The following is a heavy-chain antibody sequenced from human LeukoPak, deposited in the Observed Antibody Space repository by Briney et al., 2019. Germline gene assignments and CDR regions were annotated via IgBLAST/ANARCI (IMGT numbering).Heavy chain of an antibody. CDR2: ISYDGSNK. Sequence: GGSLRLSCAASGFTFSSYGMHWVRQAPGKGLEWVAGISYDGSNKYYADSVKGRFTLSRDNSKNTLYLQMNSLRARDADVYFCDKDTYYYDSSGYYLDYWGQGTLVTVSS. D-gene: IGHD3-22*01. V-gene: IGHV3-30*18. J-gene: IGHJ4*02. CDR3: DKDTYYYDSSGYYLDY. CDR1: GFTFSSYG.